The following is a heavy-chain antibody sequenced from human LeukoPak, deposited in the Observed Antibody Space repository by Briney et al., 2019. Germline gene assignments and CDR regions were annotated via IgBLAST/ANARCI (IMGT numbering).Heavy chain of an antibody. V-gene: IGHV4-39*01. D-gene: IGHD5-18*01. CDR1: GGSISSSGYY. Sequence: SETLSPTCTVSGGSISSSGYYWGWIRQPPGKGLEWIGSIYYSGSTYYNPSLKSRVTISVDTSKNQFSLKLSSVTAADTAVYYCARLNIQLWTSNDYWGQGTLVTVSS. CDR3: ARLNIQLWTSNDY. J-gene: IGHJ4*02. CDR2: IYYSGST.